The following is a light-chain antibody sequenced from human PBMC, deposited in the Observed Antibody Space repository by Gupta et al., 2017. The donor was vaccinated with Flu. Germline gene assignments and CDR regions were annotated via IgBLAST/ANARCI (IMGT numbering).Light chain of an antibody. CDR1: QSVSSSY. J-gene: IGKJ3*01. V-gene: IGKV3-20*01. Sequence: EIVLTQSPGTLSLSPGERATLSCRASQSVSSSYLAWYQQKPGQAPRLLIYGASSRATGIPDRFSGSGSGTDFTLTTSRLEPEDFAVYYCQQEGSSPLTFGHGTKVDIK. CDR2: GAS. CDR3: QQEGSSPLT.